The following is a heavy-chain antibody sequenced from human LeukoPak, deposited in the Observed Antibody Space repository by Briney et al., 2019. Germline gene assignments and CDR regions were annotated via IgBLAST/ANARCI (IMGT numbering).Heavy chain of an antibody. J-gene: IGHJ6*04. Sequence: PGGSLRLSCVASGFTSSAFWMSWVRRPPGKGLEWVANIKKDGSEKEYVDSVKGRFTIFRDNAKNSVYLQMNSLRAEDTAVYYCATFVGVVPGDLLLWGKGTTVIVSS. V-gene: IGHV3-7*01. CDR3: ATFVGVVPGDLLL. D-gene: IGHD2-2*01. CDR1: GFTSSAFW. CDR2: IKKDGSEK.